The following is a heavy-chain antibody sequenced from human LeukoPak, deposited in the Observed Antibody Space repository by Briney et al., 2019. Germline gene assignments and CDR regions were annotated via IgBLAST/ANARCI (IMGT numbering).Heavy chain of an antibody. Sequence: GGSLRLSCAASGFTLSTYAIHWVRQAPGKGLEWVAVMSYDARNKYYADSVMGRFTISRDSSKNTLYLQMSSLRVEDTAVYYCARDGDTAIRGVNFDYWGQGTLVTVSS. V-gene: IGHV3-30*04. D-gene: IGHD3-10*01. J-gene: IGHJ4*02. CDR2: MSYDARNK. CDR3: ARDGDTAIRGVNFDY. CDR1: GFTLSTYA.